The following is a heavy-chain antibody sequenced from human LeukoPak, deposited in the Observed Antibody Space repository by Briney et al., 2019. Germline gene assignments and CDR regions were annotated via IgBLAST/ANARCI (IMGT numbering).Heavy chain of an antibody. CDR1: GFTFSSYW. V-gene: IGHV3-7*01. D-gene: IGHD3-22*01. CDR3: ARSRMVYYYDSSGYGDY. Sequence: GGSLRLSCAASGFTFSSYWMSWVRQAPGKGLEWVANIKQDGSEKYYVDSVKGRFTISRDNAKNSLYLQMNSLRAEDTAVYYCARSRMVYYYDSSGYGDYWGQGTLVTVSP. J-gene: IGHJ4*02. CDR2: IKQDGSEK.